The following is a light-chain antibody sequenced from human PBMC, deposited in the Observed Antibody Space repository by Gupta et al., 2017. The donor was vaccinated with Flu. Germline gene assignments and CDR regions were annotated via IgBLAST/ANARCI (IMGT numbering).Light chain of an antibody. CDR3: QQSYSTLYT. Sequence: QMTQSPSSLSASVGDRVTITCRASQSISSYLNWYQQKPGKAPKLLIYAASSLQSGVPSRFSGSGSGTDFTLTISSLQPEDFATYYCQQSYSTLYTFGQGTKLEIK. CDR2: AAS. V-gene: IGKV1-39*01. CDR1: QSISSY. J-gene: IGKJ2*01.